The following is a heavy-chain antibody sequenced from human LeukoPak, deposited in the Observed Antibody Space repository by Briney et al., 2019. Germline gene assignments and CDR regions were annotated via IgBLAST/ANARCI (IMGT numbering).Heavy chain of an antibody. D-gene: IGHD3-3*01. V-gene: IGHV4-38-2*02. J-gene: IGHJ4*02. CDR2: IFHTGST. CDR1: GDSISSGNY. Sequence: MSSETLSLTCTVSGDSISSGNYWGWIRQPPGKGLEWIGSIFHTGSTYFNLSLKSRVTISVDTSKNQFSLKLNALTAADTAVYYCARGPDFWSGYYFDYWGQGTLVTVSS. CDR3: ARGPDFWSGYYFDY.